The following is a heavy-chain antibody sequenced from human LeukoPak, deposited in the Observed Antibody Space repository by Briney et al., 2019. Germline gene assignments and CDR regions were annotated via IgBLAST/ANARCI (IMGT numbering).Heavy chain of an antibody. J-gene: IGHJ6*01. V-gene: IGHV1-2*02. CDR2: FKLNGVGS. D-gene: IGHD2-2*01. Sequence: ASVKVSCKASGYTFTSYYMNWLRRAPGQRLEWMGGFKLNGVGSNYVQTFQGRVTMTRVTSIPTAYMELSRLRCDDRAVYYCTRLVPAGEYYYFGMYVWGEGTTVIVSS. CDR1: GYTFTSYY. CDR3: TRLVPAGEYYYFGMYV.